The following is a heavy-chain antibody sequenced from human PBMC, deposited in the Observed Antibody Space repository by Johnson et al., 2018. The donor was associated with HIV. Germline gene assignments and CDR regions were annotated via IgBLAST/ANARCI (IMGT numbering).Heavy chain of an antibody. J-gene: IGHJ3*02. CDR1: GFTFDDYA. Sequence: VQLVESGGGLVQPGRSLRLSCAASGFTFDDYAMHWVRQAPGKGLEWVSGISWNSGSIGYADSVKGLFTISRDNAKNSLYLQMNSLRAEDTALYYCAKDMEFEIAAKGSAFDIWGQGTMVTVSS. D-gene: IGHD6-6*01. CDR3: AKDMEFEIAAKGSAFDI. V-gene: IGHV3-9*01. CDR2: ISWNSGSI.